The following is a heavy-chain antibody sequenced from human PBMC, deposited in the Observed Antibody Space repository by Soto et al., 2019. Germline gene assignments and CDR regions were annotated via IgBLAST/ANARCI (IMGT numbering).Heavy chain of an antibody. CDR2: ISYDGSNK. D-gene: IGHD1-26*01. J-gene: IGHJ4*02. V-gene: IGHV3-30-3*01. CDR3: AREWSTKAAFDY. CDR1: GFTFSSYA. Sequence: GGSLRLSCAASGFTFSSYAMHWVRQAPGKGLEWVAVISYDGSNKYYADSVKGRFTISRDNSKNTLYLQMNSLRAEDTAVYYCAREWSTKAAFDYWGQGTLVTVSS.